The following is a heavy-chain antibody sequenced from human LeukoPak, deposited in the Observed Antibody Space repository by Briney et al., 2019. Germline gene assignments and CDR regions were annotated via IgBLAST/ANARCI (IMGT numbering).Heavy chain of an antibody. CDR2: IKSKTDGGTT. V-gene: IGHV3-15*01. Sequence: GGSLRLSCAASGFTFSNAWMSWVRQAPGKGLEWVGRIKSKTDGGTTDYAAPVKGRFTTSRDDSKNTLYLQMNSLKTEDAAVYYCTTDKYSSSLNYYYYGMDVWGQGTTVTVSS. J-gene: IGHJ6*02. CDR1: GFTFSNAW. CDR3: TTDKYSSSLNYYYYGMDV. D-gene: IGHD6-6*01.